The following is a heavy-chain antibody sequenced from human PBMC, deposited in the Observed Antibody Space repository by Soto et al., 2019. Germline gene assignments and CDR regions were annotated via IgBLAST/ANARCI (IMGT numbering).Heavy chain of an antibody. J-gene: IGHJ4*02. D-gene: IGHD5-18*01. CDR2: IYYSGST. V-gene: IGHV4-31*03. Sequence: SETLSLTCTVSGGSISSGGYYWSWIRQHPGRGLEWIGYIYYSGSTYYNASLKMRVTIPVETSKNQFSLKLISVTAADTAVYYCAIDHGSYGTGIDYWDQGAMVTVSS. CDR3: AIDHGSYGTGIDY. CDR1: GGSISSGGYY.